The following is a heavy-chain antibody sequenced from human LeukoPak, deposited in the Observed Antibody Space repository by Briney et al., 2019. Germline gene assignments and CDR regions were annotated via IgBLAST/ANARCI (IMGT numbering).Heavy chain of an antibody. CDR2: INPNSGGT. Sequence: ASVKVSCKASGYTFTGYYMHWVRQAPGQGLEWMGWINPNSGGTNYAQKFQGRVTITADESTSTAYMELSSLRSEDTAVYYCATKDPPVTTVVTLGYYYYYMDVWGKGTTVTVSS. D-gene: IGHD4-23*01. CDR1: GYTFTGYY. CDR3: ATKDPPVTTVVTLGYYYYYMDV. V-gene: IGHV1-2*02. J-gene: IGHJ6*03.